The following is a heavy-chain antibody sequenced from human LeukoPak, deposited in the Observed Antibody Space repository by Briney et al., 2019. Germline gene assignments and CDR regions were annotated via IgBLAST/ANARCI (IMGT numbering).Heavy chain of an antibody. J-gene: IGHJ6*03. D-gene: IGHD3-22*01. Sequence: PSETLSLTCTVSGGSLSRSRYYWGWIRQSPGKGLEWIGTIYHSGSTYYNPSLKSRVTISVDTSKNQFSLKLSSVTAADTAVYYCARVGRFYYDSSEQYYYYYYMDVWGKGTTVTVSS. CDR1: GGSLSRSRYY. CDR3: ARVGRFYYDSSEQYYYYYYMDV. V-gene: IGHV4-39*07. CDR2: IYHSGST.